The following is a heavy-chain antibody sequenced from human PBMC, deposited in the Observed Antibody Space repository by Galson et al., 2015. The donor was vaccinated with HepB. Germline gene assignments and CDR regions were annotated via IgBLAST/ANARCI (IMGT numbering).Heavy chain of an antibody. CDR2: ISAYSGNT. D-gene: IGHD6-13*01. V-gene: IGHV1-18*04. Sequence: SVKVSCKASGYTFTSYGISWVRQAPGQGLEWMGWISAYSGNTNYAQKLQGRVTMTTDTSTSTAYMELRSLRSDDTAMYYCAREVAAAGLADYWGQGTLVTVSS. CDR3: AREVAAAGLADY. J-gene: IGHJ4*02. CDR1: GYTFTSYG.